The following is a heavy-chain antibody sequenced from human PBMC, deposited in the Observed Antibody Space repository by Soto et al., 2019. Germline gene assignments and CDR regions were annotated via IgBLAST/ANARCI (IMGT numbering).Heavy chain of an antibody. Sequence: QVQLVQSGAEVKKPGSSVKVSCKASGGTVSSYAISWVRQAPGQGLEWMGGIIPIFGTANYAQKFQGRVTITEDESTSTAYMELSSRGSEDTAVYYCASRGARLWGFDYWGQGTLVAVSS. D-gene: IGHD3-16*01. CDR3: ASRGARLWGFDY. J-gene: IGHJ4*02. CDR2: IIPIFGTA. CDR1: GGTVSSYA. V-gene: IGHV1-69*01.